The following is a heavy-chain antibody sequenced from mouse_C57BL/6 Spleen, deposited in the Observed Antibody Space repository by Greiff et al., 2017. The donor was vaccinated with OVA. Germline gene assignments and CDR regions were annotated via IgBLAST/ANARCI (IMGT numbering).Heavy chain of an antibody. V-gene: IGHV1-82*01. J-gene: IGHJ4*01. Sequence: VQLQQSGPELVKPGASVKISCKASGYAFSSSWMNWVKQRPGKGLEWIGRIYPGDGDTNYNGKFKGKATLTADKSSSTAYMQLSSLTSEDSAVYFCARSAITTVEGAMDYWGQGTSVTVSS. CDR1: GYAFSSSW. CDR2: IYPGDGDT. D-gene: IGHD1-1*01. CDR3: ARSAITTVEGAMDY.